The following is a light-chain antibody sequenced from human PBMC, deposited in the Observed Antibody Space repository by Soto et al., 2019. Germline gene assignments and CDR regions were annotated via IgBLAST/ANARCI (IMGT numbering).Light chain of an antibody. CDR2: DVS. V-gene: IGLV2-14*03. Sequence: QSVLTQPASVSGSPGQSITISCTGTSSDVGAYTFVSWYQHHPDKVPKLMIFDVSRRPSGVSDRFSGSKSGNTASLTISGLQPEDEADYYCSSYTSSSTHVFGSGTKLTVL. CDR1: SSDVGAYTF. J-gene: IGLJ1*01. CDR3: SSYTSSSTHV.